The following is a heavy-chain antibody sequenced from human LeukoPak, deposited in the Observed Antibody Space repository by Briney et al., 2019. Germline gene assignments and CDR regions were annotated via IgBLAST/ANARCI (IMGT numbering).Heavy chain of an antibody. Sequence: GGSLRLSCAASGFTFSSYAMSWVRQAPGKGLEWVSAISGSGGSTYYADSVKGRFTISRDNAKNSLYLQMNSLRAEDTAVYYCAKWGPYCVGDYCPALDSWGPGTLVTVSS. D-gene: IGHD2-21*02. CDR1: GFTFSSYA. CDR3: AKWGPYCVGDYCPALDS. V-gene: IGHV3-23*01. J-gene: IGHJ4*02. CDR2: ISGSGGST.